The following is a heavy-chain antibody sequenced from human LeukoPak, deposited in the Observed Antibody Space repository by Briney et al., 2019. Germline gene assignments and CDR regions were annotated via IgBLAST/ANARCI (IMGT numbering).Heavy chain of an antibody. CDR3: AKQLLKGLTSANWFDP. Sequence: GGSLRLSCAASGFTFSSYAMSWVRQAPGKGLEWVSAISGSGGSTYCADSVKGRFTISRDNSKNTLYLQMNSLRAEDTAVYYCAKQLLKGLTSANWFDPWGQGTLVTVSS. CDR2: ISGSGGST. D-gene: IGHD3-9*01. V-gene: IGHV3-23*01. CDR1: GFTFSSYA. J-gene: IGHJ5*02.